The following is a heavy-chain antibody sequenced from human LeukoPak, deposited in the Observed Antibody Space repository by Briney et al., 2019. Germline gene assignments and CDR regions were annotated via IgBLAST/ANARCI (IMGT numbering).Heavy chain of an antibody. J-gene: IGHJ4*02. D-gene: IGHD2-15*01. CDR1: GGTFSSYA. Sequence: SVKVSCKASGGTFSSYAISWVRQAPGQGLEWMGGIIPIFGTANYAQKFQGRVTITADESTSTAYMELSSLRSDDTAVYYCARDTLLISYYFDYWGQGTLVTVSS. V-gene: IGHV1-69*13. CDR3: ARDTLLISYYFDY. CDR2: IIPIFGTA.